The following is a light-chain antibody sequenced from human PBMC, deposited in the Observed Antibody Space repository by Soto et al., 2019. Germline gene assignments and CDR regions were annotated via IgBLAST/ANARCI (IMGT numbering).Light chain of an antibody. CDR2: GAS. Sequence: ETVMTQSPVTLSVSPGERATLSCRASQSVSSSLSSFQQTPGPATRLLIYGASTRATGVPARISGSGSGTDFPLTIRRLLSEDFVIYRCQQSTSRPLTFGQGTKVDIK. V-gene: IGKV3-15*01. J-gene: IGKJ1*01. CDR3: QQSTSRPLT. CDR1: QSVSSS.